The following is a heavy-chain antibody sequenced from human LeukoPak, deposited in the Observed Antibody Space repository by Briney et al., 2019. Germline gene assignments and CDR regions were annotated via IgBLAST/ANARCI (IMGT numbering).Heavy chain of an antibody. CDR3: ARVTGYVIEDYFDY. V-gene: IGHV4-59*01. D-gene: IGHD3-22*01. CDR2: IYYSGST. CDR1: GGSISSYY. J-gene: IGHJ4*02. Sequence: KPSETLSLTCTVSGGSISSYYWSWIRQPPGKGLEWIGYIYYSGSTDYNPSLKSRVTISVETSKNQFSLKLSSVTAADTAVYYCARVTGYVIEDYFDYWGQGTLVTVSS.